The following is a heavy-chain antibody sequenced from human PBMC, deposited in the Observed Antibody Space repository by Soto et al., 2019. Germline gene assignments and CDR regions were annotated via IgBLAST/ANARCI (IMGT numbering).Heavy chain of an antibody. CDR2: ITHVFGTT. CDR1: GVTFSSYV. CDR3: ARGLPSDL. Sequence: QVQLVQSGPEVKKPGSSVRVSCKAPGVTFSSYVFSWVRQAPGQGLEWMGRITHVFGTTHFAQKFQGRLTITADESTTTIYVELRDLSSDDTAMYYCARGLPSDLCGQGTLITVSS. D-gene: IGHD3-10*01. V-gene: IGHV1-69*18. J-gene: IGHJ5*02.